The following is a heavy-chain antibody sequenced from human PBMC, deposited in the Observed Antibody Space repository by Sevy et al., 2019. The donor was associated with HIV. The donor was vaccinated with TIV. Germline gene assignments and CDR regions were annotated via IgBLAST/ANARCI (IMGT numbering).Heavy chain of an antibody. Sequence: GGSLRLSCAASGFTFSGSAMHWVRQASGKGLEWVGRIRSKANSYATAYAASVKGRFTISRDDSKNTAYLQMNSLKTEETAVYYCTRQTPTEVGQWLVEYYFDYWGQGTLVTVSS. V-gene: IGHV3-73*01. CDR2: IRSKANSYAT. D-gene: IGHD6-19*01. J-gene: IGHJ4*02. CDR1: GFTFSGSA. CDR3: TRQTPTEVGQWLVEYYFDY.